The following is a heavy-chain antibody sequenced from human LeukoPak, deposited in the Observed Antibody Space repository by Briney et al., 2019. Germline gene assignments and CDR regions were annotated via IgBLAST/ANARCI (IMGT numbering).Heavy chain of an antibody. Sequence: SGGSLRLSCAASGFTFSSYWMHWVRHAPGKGPGWVSRINSDGSSTSYADSVKGRFTISRDNAKNTLYLQMNSLRAEDTAVYYCAREILWSGYYTNSNWFDPWGQGTLVTVSS. CDR2: INSDGSST. CDR1: GFTFSSYW. V-gene: IGHV3-74*01. CDR3: AREILWSGYYTNSNWFDP. J-gene: IGHJ5*02. D-gene: IGHD3-3*01.